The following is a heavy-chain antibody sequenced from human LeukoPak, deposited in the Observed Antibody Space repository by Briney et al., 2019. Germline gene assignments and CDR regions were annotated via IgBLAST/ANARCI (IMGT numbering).Heavy chain of an antibody. CDR3: ARVVSSAPYYYYYMDV. V-gene: IGHV1-69*06. D-gene: IGHD3-22*01. CDR1: GGTFSSYA. Sequence: SVKVSCKASGGTFSSYAISWVRQAPGQGLEWMGGIIPIFGTANYAQKFQGRVTITADKSTSTAYMELSSLRSEDTAVYYCARVVSSAPYYYYYMDVWGKGTTVTVSS. J-gene: IGHJ6*03. CDR2: IIPIFGTA.